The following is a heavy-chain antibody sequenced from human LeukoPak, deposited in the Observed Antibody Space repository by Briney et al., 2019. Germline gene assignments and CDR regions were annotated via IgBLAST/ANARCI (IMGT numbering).Heavy chain of an antibody. D-gene: IGHD3-10*01. V-gene: IGHV3-33*01. J-gene: IGHJ6*02. CDR2: IWYDGSNE. Sequence: GGSLSLSCAASGFTFRSHGMHWVRKAPGKGLEWVAGIWYDGSNEDYADSVKGRFTISRDSSKNTLYLQMNSLRVEDTAVYYCARDGQNGSPYATDVWGQGTTVTVSS. CDR1: GFTFRSHG. CDR3: ARDGQNGSPYATDV.